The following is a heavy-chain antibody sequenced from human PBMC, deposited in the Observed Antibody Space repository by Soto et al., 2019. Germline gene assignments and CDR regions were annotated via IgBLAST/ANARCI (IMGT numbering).Heavy chain of an antibody. D-gene: IGHD1-26*01. CDR1: GGXISSSSYY. CDR2: IYYSGST. CDR3: ARNSVGVTALDY. J-gene: IGHJ4*02. V-gene: IGHV4-39*01. Sequence: SETLXLTCTVSGGXISSSSYYWGWIRQPPGKGLEWIGSIYYSGSTYYNPALKTPVTISVDTSKNQFSLKLSSVTAADTAVYYCARNSVGVTALDYWGQGTLVTVPQ.